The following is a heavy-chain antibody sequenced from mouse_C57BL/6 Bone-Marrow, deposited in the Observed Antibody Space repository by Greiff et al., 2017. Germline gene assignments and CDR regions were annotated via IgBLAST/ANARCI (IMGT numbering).Heavy chain of an antibody. V-gene: IGHV1-52*01. Sequence: QVQLQQPGAELVRPGSSVKLSCKASGYTFTSYWMHWVKQRPIQGLEWIGNIDPSDSETHYNQKFKDKATLTVDKSSSTAYMQLSSLTSEDSAVYYCARGREIPYDYDGAYWGQGTLVTVSA. CDR2: IDPSDSET. J-gene: IGHJ3*01. D-gene: IGHD2-4*01. CDR3: ARGREIPYDYDGAY. CDR1: GYTFTSYW.